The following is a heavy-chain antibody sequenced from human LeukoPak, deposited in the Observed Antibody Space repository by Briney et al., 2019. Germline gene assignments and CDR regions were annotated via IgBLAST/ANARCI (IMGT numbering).Heavy chain of an antibody. J-gene: IGHJ4*02. CDR2: IYWDDDN. V-gene: IGHV2-5*02. Sequence: SGPTLVNPTQTLTLTCTFSGFSLTTYGVGVGWLRQPPGKALEWLAFIYWDDDNRYSPSLKNRLTATKDTSRNQVVLTMTNMDPVDTATYYCAHRPNRHSNGWNTGFFDCWGQGTLVTVSS. D-gene: IGHD6-25*01. CDR3: AHRPNRHSNGWNTGFFDC. CDR1: GFSLTTYGVG.